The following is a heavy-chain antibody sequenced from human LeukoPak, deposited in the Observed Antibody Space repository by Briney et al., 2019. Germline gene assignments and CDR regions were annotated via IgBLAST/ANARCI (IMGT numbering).Heavy chain of an antibody. V-gene: IGHV3-7*01. J-gene: IGHJ5*02. CDR1: GFTFSSYW. D-gene: IGHD2-8*01. CDR3: ARYCTFRTCSATQFDA. Sequence: GGSLRLSCAASGFTFSSYWMSWVRQAPGKGLEWVANIKQDGSEKYYVDSVKGRFTISRDNAKNSLYLQMNSLRAEDTAVYYCARYCTFRTCSATQFDAWGQGTLVTVSS. CDR2: IKQDGSEK.